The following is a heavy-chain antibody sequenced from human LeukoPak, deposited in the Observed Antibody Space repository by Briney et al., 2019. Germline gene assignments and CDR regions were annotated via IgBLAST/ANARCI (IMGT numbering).Heavy chain of an antibody. CDR3: AKVLLTRVASCSSSSCFAARWAFDF. V-gene: IGHV3-43*02. CDR2: ISGNGGST. J-gene: IGHJ4*02. CDR1: GFAFDDFA. D-gene: IGHD2-2*01. Sequence: GGSLRLSCAAYGFAFDDFAMNWVRQAPGKGLEWVSLISGNGGSTYYADSVKGRFTISRDNNKNSLHLQMNSLKTEDTALYYCAKVLLTRVASCSSSSCFAARWAFDFWGQGTLVTVSS.